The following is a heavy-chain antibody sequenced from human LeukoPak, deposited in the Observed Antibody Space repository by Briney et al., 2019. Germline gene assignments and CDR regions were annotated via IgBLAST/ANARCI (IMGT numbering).Heavy chain of an antibody. CDR1: VFTFNNHW. J-gene: IGHJ4*02. D-gene: IGHD1-20*01. CDR3: GRDVNWNQIDY. CDR2: INTDGRTT. Sequence: GGSLRLSCAASVFTFNNHWMRWVRHAPGKRLCWISHINTDGRTTDYADSVKGRFTISRDNAKNTLYLQMNSLRAEDTAVYYCGRDVNWNQIDYWGQGSLVSVSS. V-gene: IGHV3-74*01.